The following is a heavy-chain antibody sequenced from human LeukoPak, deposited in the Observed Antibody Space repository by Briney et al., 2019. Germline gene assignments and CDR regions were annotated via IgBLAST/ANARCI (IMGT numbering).Heavy chain of an antibody. J-gene: IGHJ4*02. CDR1: GFTFSSYA. V-gene: IGHV3-23*01. CDR2: ISGSGGST. Sequence: PGGSLRLSCAASGFTFSSYAMSWVRQAPGKGLEWVSAISGSGGSTYYADSVKGRFTISRDNSKNTLYLQMNSLRAEDTAVYYCAKSNYDILTGHYDYWGQGTLVTVSS. CDR3: AKSNYDILTGHYDY. D-gene: IGHD3-9*01.